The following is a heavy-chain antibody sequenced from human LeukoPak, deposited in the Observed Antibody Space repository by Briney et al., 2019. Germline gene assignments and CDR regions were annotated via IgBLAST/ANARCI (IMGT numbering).Heavy chain of an antibody. CDR2: IWYDGSNK. J-gene: IGHJ4*02. D-gene: IGHD2-15*01. V-gene: IGHV3-33*01. CDR3: AREVVVAATHSPLDY. CDR1: GFTFSSYG. Sequence: PGGSLRLSCAASGFTFSSYGMHWVRQAPGKGLEWVAVIWYDGSNKYYADSVKGRFTTSRDNSKNTLYLQMNSLRAEDTAVYYCAREVVVAATHSPLDYWGQGTLVTVSS.